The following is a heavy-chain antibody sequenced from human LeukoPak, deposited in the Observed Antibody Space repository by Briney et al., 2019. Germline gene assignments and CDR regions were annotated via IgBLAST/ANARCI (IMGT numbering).Heavy chain of an antibody. CDR1: GGSISSGGYS. J-gene: IGHJ3*02. Sequence: SQTLSLTCAASGGSISSGGYSWSWIRQPPGKGLEWIGYIYHSGSTYYNPSLKSRVTISVDRSKNQFSLKLSSVTAADTAVYYCARSSGAGAFDIWGQGTMVTVSS. D-gene: IGHD1-26*01. CDR3: ARSSGAGAFDI. CDR2: IYHSGST. V-gene: IGHV4-30-2*01.